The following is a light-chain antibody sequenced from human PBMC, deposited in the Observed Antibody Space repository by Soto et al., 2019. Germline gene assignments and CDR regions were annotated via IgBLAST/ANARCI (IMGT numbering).Light chain of an antibody. Sequence: DIVMTQSPLSLPVTPGEPASISCRSSQSLLHSNGYNYLDWYLQKPGQSPQLLIYLGSNRASGVPARFSGSGSGTDVTLKISRVEAEEVGVYYCMQGLQTPTFGPVTKVDIK. CDR2: LGS. V-gene: IGKV2-28*01. CDR1: QSLLHSNGYNY. CDR3: MQGLQTPT. J-gene: IGKJ3*01.